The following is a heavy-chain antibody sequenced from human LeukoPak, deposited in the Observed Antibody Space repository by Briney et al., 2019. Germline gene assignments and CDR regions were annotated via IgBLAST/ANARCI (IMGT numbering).Heavy chain of an antibody. CDR3: ARERWHCRVNCYSVYYYALDV. CDR2: INPNSGGT. V-gene: IGHV1-2*04. Sequence: ASVKVSCKASGYTFTGYYMHWVRQAPGQGLEWMGWINPNSGGTNYAQKFQGWVTMTRDTSISTAYVELNSLTSEDTAVYYCARERWHCRVNCYSVYYYALDVWGQGTTVTVSS. CDR1: GYTFTGYY. J-gene: IGHJ6*02. D-gene: IGHD2-15*01.